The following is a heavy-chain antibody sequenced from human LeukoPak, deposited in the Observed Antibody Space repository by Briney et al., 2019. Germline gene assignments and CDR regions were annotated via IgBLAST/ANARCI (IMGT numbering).Heavy chain of an antibody. CDR1: GFPVSDNY. Sequence: GGSLRLSCAASGFPVSDNYMTWVRQAPGKGLEWVSVIYNGGTTKYADSVKGRFIISRDNSRNMLYLQMNSLRVEDTAIYYCARWPTMGGRWGQGTLVTVSS. D-gene: IGHD3-16*01. CDR3: ARWPTMGGR. J-gene: IGHJ4*02. V-gene: IGHV3-66*01. CDR2: IYNGGTT.